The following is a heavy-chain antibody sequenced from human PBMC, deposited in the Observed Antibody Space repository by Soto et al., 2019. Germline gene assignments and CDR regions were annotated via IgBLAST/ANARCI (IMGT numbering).Heavy chain of an antibody. CDR2: IYYSGST. J-gene: IGHJ4*02. V-gene: IGHV4-39*01. D-gene: IGHD6-13*01. CDR1: GGSISSSSYY. CDR3: ARQAGITATGNFDY. Sequence: QLQLQESGPGLVKPSETLSLTCTVSGGSISSSSYYWGWIRQPPGKGLEWIGSIYYSGSTYYNPSLKSRVTISVDTSKNQFSLKLSSVTAADTAVYYCARQAGITATGNFDYWGQGTLVTVSS.